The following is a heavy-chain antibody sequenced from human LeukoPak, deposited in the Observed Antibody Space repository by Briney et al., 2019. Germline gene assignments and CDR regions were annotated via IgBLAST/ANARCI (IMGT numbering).Heavy chain of an antibody. CDR2: IIPIFGTA. J-gene: IGHJ4*02. CDR3: ARDWSRSSGFFGPPAN. Sequence: SVKVSCKASGGTFSSYAISWMRQAPGQGLEWMGGIIPIFGTANYAQKFQGRVTITTDESTSTAYMELSSLRSEDTAAYYCARDWSRSSGFFGPPANWGQGTLVTVSS. CDR1: GGTFSSYA. V-gene: IGHV1-69*05. D-gene: IGHD3-22*01.